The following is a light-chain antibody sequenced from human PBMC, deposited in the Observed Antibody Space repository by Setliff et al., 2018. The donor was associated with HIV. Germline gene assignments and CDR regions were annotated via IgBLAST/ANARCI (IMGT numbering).Light chain of an antibody. V-gene: IGLV2-23*01. CDR3: CSNTGSNTYV. Sequence: QSALTQPASVSGSPGQSITISCTGTSSDIGRYNLVSWYQQYPGKALKLMIYQATKRPSGVSNRFSGSKSGNTASLTISGLQAEDEADYYCCSNTGSNTYVFGSGTKVTVL. CDR1: SSDIGRYNL. J-gene: IGLJ1*01. CDR2: QAT.